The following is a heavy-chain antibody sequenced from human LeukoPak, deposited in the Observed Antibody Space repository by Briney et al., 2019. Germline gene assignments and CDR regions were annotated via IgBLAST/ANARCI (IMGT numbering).Heavy chain of an antibody. CDR1: GFTFSSYS. J-gene: IGHJ4*02. D-gene: IGHD1-26*01. CDR2: ISSSSSYI. V-gene: IGHV3-21*01. CDR3: ARGQSESGYFDY. Sequence: GGSLRLSCAASGFTFSSYSMNWVRQAPGKGLEWVSSISSSSSYIYYADSVKGRFTISRDNAKNSLYLQMNSLRAEDTAVYYCARGQSESGYFDYWGQGTLVTVSS.